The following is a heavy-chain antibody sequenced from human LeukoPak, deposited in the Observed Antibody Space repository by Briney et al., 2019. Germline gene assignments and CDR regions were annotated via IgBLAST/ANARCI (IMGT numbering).Heavy chain of an antibody. CDR2: ISAYNGYT. CDR1: GGTFSSYA. J-gene: IGHJ3*02. CDR3: ARDGEHDAFDI. V-gene: IGHV1-18*01. D-gene: IGHD1/OR15-1a*01. Sequence: ASVKVSCKASGGTFSSYAISWVRQAPGQGLEWMGWISAYNGYTNYAQKIQGRVTMTTDTSTSTAYMELRSLRSDDTAVYYCARDGEHDAFDIWGQGTVVTISS.